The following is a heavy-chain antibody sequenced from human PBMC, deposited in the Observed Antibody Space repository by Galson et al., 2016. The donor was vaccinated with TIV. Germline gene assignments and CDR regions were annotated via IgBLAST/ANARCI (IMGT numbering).Heavy chain of an antibody. Sequence: CAISGDSVSSNSAAWNWIRQSPSRGLEWLGRTYCRSRCYYDYAVSVKSRITIKSDTSKNQFSLQLNSVTSEDTAVYYCTRAAGKNGARCHATCETFDIWGQGTMVTVSS. J-gene: IGHJ3*02. CDR2: TYCRSRCYY. CDR1: GDSVSSNSAA. D-gene: IGHD3-10*01. CDR3: TRAAGKNGARCHATCETFDI. V-gene: IGHV6-1*01.